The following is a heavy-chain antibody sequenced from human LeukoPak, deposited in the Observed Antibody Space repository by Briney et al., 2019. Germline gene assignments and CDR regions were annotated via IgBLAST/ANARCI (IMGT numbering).Heavy chain of an antibody. CDR1: GYTFTDYY. V-gene: IGHV1-2*06. Sequence: ASVKVSCKASGYTFTDYYMHWVRQAPGQGLEWMGRINPNTGGTNYAQRFQGRVTMTRDTSISTAYMDRSSLRSDDTAVYYCARDSTWENDYWGQGTLVTVSS. J-gene: IGHJ4*02. CDR2: INPNTGGT. CDR3: ARDSTWENDY. D-gene: IGHD1-26*01.